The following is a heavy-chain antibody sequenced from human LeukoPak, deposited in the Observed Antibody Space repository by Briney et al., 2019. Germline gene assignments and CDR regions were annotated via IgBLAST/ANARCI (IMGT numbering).Heavy chain of an antibody. CDR1: GGSFSGYY. D-gene: IGHD3-22*01. CDR2: INHSGSS. CDR3: ARRSYDGAYFDY. V-gene: IGHV4-34*01. J-gene: IGHJ4*02. Sequence: SETLSLTCAVYGGSFSGYYWSWIRQPPGKGLEWIGEINHSGSSNYSPSLKSRVTISVDTSKNQFSLKLSSVTAADTAVYYCARRSYDGAYFDYWGQGTLVTVSS.